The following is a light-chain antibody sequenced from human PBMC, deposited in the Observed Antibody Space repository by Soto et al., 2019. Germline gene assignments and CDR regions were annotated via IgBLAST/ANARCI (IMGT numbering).Light chain of an antibody. CDR3: QQYNNWPYT. V-gene: IGKV3-15*01. CDR2: GAS. Sequence: DIVMTQSPATLSVSPGERATLSCRASQSVSDKLAWYQQKPGQAPRLLIYGASTRATGIPARFSGSGSGTEFTLTISSLQSEDFAVYYCQQYNNWPYTFGQGTKLEIK. CDR1: QSVSDK. J-gene: IGKJ2*01.